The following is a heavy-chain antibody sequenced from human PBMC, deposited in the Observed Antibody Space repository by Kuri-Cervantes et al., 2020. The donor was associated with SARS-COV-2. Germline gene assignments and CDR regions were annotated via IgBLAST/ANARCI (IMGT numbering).Heavy chain of an antibody. CDR3: ARDLVVSSGWDYYMDV. CDR2: IKQDGSEK. V-gene: IGHV3-7*01. Sequence: GGSLRLSCAASGFTFSSYWMSWVRQAPGKGLEWVANIKQDGSEKYYVDPVKGRFTISRDNAKNSLYLQMNSLRAEDTAVYYCARDLVVSSGWDYYMDVWGKGTTVTVSS. CDR1: GFTFSSYW. J-gene: IGHJ6*03. D-gene: IGHD6-19*01.